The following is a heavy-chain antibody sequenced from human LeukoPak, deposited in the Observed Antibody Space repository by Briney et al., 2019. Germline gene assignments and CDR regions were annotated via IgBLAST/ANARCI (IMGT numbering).Heavy chain of an antibody. Sequence: QSGGSLRLSCAASGFTVSSNYMSWVRQAPGKGLEWVSVIYSGGSTYYADSVKGRFTISRDNSKNTLYLQMNSLRAEDTAVYYCAREYGDYAYFQHWGQGTLVTVSS. V-gene: IGHV3-53*01. D-gene: IGHD4-17*01. CDR2: IYSGGST. J-gene: IGHJ1*01. CDR3: AREYGDYAYFQH. CDR1: GFTVSSNY.